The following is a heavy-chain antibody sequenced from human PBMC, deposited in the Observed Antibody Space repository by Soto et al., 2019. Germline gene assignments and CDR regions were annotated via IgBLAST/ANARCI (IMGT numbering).Heavy chain of an antibody. CDR1: GGSISSSSYY. CDR2: IYCSGST. CDR3: ARSRPQAAGIRPYYYYGMDV. Sequence: QLQLQESGPGLVKPSETLSLTCTVSGGSISSSSYYWGGIRQPPGKGLEWIGSIYCSGSTYYNPSVESRVTISVDTSKNQCSLKLSSVTAQDTAVYYCARSRPQAAGIRPYYYYGMDVWGQGTTVTVSS. D-gene: IGHD6-13*01. V-gene: IGHV4-39*01. J-gene: IGHJ6*02.